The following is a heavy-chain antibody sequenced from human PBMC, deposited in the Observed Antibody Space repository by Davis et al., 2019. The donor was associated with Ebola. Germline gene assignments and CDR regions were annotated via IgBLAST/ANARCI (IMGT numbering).Heavy chain of an antibody. Sequence: LKISCAASGFTFSSYAMHWVRQAPGKGLEWVAVISYAGSEKYYADSAKGRFTISRDNSKNMLFLQMSSLRGEDTAVYYCASSSTSSWYRGFDYWGQGTLVTVSS. J-gene: IGHJ4*02. CDR2: ISYAGSEK. V-gene: IGHV3-30-3*01. D-gene: IGHD6-13*01. CDR3: ASSSTSSWYRGFDY. CDR1: GFTFSSYA.